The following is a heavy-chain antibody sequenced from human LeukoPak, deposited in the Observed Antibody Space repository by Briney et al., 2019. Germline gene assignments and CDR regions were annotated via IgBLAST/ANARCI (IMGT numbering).Heavy chain of an antibody. J-gene: IGHJ6*03. V-gene: IGHV3-7*01. CDR3: AREDALEWLSLYYYMDV. CDR2: IKQDGSEK. CDR1: GFTFSSYW. Sequence: GGSLRLSCAASGFTFSSYWMSWVRQAPGKGLEWVANIKQDGSEKYYVDSVKGRFTISRDNAKNPLYLQMNSLRAEDTAVYYCAREDALEWLSLYYYMDVWGKGTTVTVSS. D-gene: IGHD3-3*01.